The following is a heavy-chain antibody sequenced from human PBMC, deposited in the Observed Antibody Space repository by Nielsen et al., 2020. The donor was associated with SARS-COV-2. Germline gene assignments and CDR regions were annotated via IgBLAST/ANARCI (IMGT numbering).Heavy chain of an antibody. V-gene: IGHV4-39*01. D-gene: IGHD5-12*01. CDR2: IYYTGTT. Sequence: SETLSLTCTVSGGSMTSIDHYWGWIRQSPGKGLEWIGSIYYTGTTKYSPSLRSRVMISVDTSKSQFSLNLSYVTAADTAVYYCARQDGVDAWLRPPHYFDYWGQGTLVTVSS. CDR3: ARQDGVDAWLRPPHYFDY. J-gene: IGHJ4*02. CDR1: GGSMTSIDHY.